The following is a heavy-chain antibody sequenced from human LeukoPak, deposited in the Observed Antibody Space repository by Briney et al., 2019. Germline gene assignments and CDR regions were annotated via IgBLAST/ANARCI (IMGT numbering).Heavy chain of an antibody. CDR1: GGSISSHY. Sequence: SETLSLTCTVSGGSISSHYWSWIRQPPGKGLEWIGYIYYSGSTNYNPSLKSRVTISVDTSKNQFSLKLSSVTAADTAVYYCARDTRGYDSSGYYYVDWFDPRGQGTLVTVSS. D-gene: IGHD3-22*01. CDR3: ARDTRGYDSSGYYYVDWFDP. J-gene: IGHJ5*02. CDR2: IYYSGST. V-gene: IGHV4-59*11.